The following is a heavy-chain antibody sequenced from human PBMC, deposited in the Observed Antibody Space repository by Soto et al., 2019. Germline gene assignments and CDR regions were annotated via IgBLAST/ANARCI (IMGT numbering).Heavy chain of an antibody. Sequence: GESLKISCKGSGYSFTSYWISWVRQMPGKGLEWMGRIDPSDSYTNYSPSFQGHVTISADKSISTAYLQWSSLKASDTAMYYCARDVVPRDEQNCGMDVWGQGTTVTVSS. CDR1: GYSFTSYW. J-gene: IGHJ6*02. D-gene: IGHD2-15*01. CDR2: IDPSDSYT. V-gene: IGHV5-10-1*01. CDR3: ARDVVPRDEQNCGMDV.